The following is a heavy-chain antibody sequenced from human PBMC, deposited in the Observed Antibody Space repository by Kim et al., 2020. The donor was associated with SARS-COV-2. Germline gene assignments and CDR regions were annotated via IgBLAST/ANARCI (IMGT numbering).Heavy chain of an antibody. CDR3: ATIGRVQLWFH. CDR1: GFPFSTYA. Sequence: GGSLRLSCAGSGFPFSTYAMSWVRQAPGKGLEWVSAISVSGGDTYYADSVKGRFTISRDNSKSTLYLQMNSLRADDTAVYYCATIGRVQLWFHWGQGTLVTVSS. D-gene: IGHD5-18*01. CDR2: ISVSGGDT. J-gene: IGHJ4*02. V-gene: IGHV3-23*01.